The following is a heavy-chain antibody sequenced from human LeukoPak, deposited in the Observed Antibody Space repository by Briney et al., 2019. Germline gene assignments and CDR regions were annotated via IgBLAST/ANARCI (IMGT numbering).Heavy chain of an antibody. V-gene: IGHV4-38-2*02. Sequence: SETLSLTCAVSGYSISSGFHWGWIRQPPGRGLEWIGSIYHGGSTYYNPSLKSRVTISVDTSKNQFSLKLSSVTAADTAIYYCARDRRNSAYYYDSGGYYVEYWGKGTLVTASS. D-gene: IGHD3-22*01. CDR1: GYSISSGFH. J-gene: IGHJ4*02. CDR2: IYHGGST. CDR3: ARDRRNSAYYYDSGGYYVEY.